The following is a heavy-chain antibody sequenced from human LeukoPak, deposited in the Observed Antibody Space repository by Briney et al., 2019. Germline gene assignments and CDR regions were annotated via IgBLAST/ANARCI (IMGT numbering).Heavy chain of an antibody. CDR2: IKSKTDGGTT. CDR3: TTLRFTTYYFDY. D-gene: IGHD3-22*01. CDR1: GFTFSNAW. Sequence: GASLRLSCAAAGFTFSNAWMSWVRQAPGKGLEWVGRIKSKTDGGTTDYAAPVKGRFTISRDDSKNTLYLHMNSLKTEDTAVYYCTTLRFTTYYFDYWGQGTLVTVSS. V-gene: IGHV3-15*01. J-gene: IGHJ4*02.